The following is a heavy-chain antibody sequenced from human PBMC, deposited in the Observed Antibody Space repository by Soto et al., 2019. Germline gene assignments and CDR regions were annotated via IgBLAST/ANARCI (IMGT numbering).Heavy chain of an antibody. CDR3: AKDPVFFHSGRLYYYSYI. CDR2: IGGSGGYV. J-gene: IGHJ4*02. V-gene: IGHV3-23*01. CDR1: GFTFSNFA. D-gene: IGHD6-25*01. Sequence: EVQLLESGGDLVQPGGSLRLSCVASGFTFSNFAMSWVRQAPGKGPEWVSAIGGSGGYVFYADYVRGRFTISRHGSKNTLYLQMNSLRAEDTAVYYWAKDPVFFHSGRLYYYSYISGEGTLVTVTS.